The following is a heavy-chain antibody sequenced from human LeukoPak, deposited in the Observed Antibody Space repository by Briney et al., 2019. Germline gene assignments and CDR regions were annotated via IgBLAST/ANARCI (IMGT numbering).Heavy chain of an antibody. CDR3: ARGLSASYDFNWFDS. Sequence: PSETLSLTCTVSGGSISGHYWSWIRQPAGKGPEWMGRINTSGTTRYDPSLKSRVTMSVDTSKNQFSLKLTSVTAADTAVYYCARGLSASYDFNWFDSWGQGTLVTVSS. J-gene: IGHJ5*01. V-gene: IGHV4-4*07. CDR2: INTSGTT. CDR1: GGSISGHY. D-gene: IGHD2/OR15-2a*01.